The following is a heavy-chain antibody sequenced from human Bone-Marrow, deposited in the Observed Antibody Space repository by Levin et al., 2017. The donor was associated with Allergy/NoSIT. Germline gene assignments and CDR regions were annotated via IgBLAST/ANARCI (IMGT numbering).Heavy chain of an antibody. V-gene: IGHV3-7*01. CDR3: ARVGLCRGDGCRGRDAFDI. CDR1: GFSFGPYW. CDR2: INEDGTDK. J-gene: IGHJ3*02. D-gene: IGHD2-21*01. Sequence: PGGSLRLSCAASGFSFGPYWMTWVRQAPGKGLEWVANINEDGTDKNYGDSVEGRFTISTDNAKNSLDLQMNSLRVEDTALYYCARVGLCRGDGCRGRDAFDIWGQGTMVTVSS.